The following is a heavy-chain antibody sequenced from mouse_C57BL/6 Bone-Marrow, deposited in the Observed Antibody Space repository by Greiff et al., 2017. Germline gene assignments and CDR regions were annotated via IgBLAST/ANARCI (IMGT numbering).Heavy chain of an antibody. J-gene: IGHJ4*01. V-gene: IGHV1-20*01. CDR1: GYSFTGYF. CDR2: INPYNGDT. CDR3: ARSGYYGSSGAMDD. Sequence: VQLQQSGPELVKPGDSVKISCKASGYSFTGYFMNWVMQSHGKSLEWIGRINPYNGDTFYNQKFKGKATLTVDKSSSTAHMELRSLTSEDSAVYYCARSGYYGSSGAMDDWGQGTSVTVSS. D-gene: IGHD1-1*01.